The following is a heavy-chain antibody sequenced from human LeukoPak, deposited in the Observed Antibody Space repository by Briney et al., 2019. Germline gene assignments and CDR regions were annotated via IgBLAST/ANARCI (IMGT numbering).Heavy chain of an antibody. D-gene: IGHD3-22*01. CDR3: ARVPYDQQCYFDY. J-gene: IGHJ4*02. V-gene: IGHV4-39*07. CDR2: IYYSGST. Sequence: SETLSLTCTVSGGSISSSSYYWGWIRQPPGKGLEWIGSIYYSGSTYYNPSLKSRVTISVDTSKNQFSLKLSSVTAADTAVYYCARVPYDQQCYFDYWGQGTLVTVSS. CDR1: GGSISSSSYY.